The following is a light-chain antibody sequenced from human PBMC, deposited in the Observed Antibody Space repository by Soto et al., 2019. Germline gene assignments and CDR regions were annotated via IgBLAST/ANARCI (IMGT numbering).Light chain of an antibody. CDR2: SNN. CDR1: SYNIGSNT. CDR3: AAWDDSLNGVV. V-gene: IGLV1-44*01. Sequence: QSVPTQPPSASGTPGQRVTISCSGSSYNIGSNTVNWYQQLPGTAPKLLIYSNNQRPSGVPDRFSGSKSGTSASLAISGLQSEDEADYYCAAWDDSLNGVVFGGGTKLTVL. J-gene: IGLJ2*01.